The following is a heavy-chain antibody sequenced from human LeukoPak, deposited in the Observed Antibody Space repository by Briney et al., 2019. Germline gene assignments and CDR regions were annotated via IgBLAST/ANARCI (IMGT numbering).Heavy chain of an antibody. Sequence: ASVKVSCKASGYTFTSYDINWVRQATGQGLGWMGWMNPKSGNTDYAQKFQGRVTITRNTSISTAYMELSSLKSEDTAVYYCATSVSGSSFDYWGQGTLVTVSS. D-gene: IGHD3-10*01. CDR1: GYTFTSYD. CDR3: ATSVSGSSFDY. J-gene: IGHJ4*02. V-gene: IGHV1-8*01. CDR2: MNPKSGNT.